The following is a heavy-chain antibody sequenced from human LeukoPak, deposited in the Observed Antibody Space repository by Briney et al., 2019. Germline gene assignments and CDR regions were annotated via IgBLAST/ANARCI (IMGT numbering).Heavy chain of an antibody. Sequence: SQTLSLACTVSGGSISSGSYYWSWIRQPAGKGLEWIGRIYTSGSTNYNPSLKSRVTISVDTSKNQFSLKLSSVTAADTAVYYCAREPKSHRWLPHKGNAFDIWGQGTMVTVSS. V-gene: IGHV4-61*02. D-gene: IGHD5-24*01. CDR3: AREPKSHRWLPHKGNAFDI. J-gene: IGHJ3*02. CDR1: GGSISSGSYY. CDR2: IYTSGST.